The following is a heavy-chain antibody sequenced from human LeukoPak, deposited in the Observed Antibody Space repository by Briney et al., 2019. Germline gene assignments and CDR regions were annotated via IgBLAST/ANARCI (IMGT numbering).Heavy chain of an antibody. J-gene: IGHJ4*02. CDR3: ARQRRGGYSLM. CDR1: GYRFTDYW. CDR2: IYPGDYDT. D-gene: IGHD5-12*01. Sequence: GESLKISCKGSGYRFTDYWIGWVRQMPGKGLEWMGIIYPGDYDTRYSTSFQGQVTISVDKSISTAYLQWSSLKASDSAMYYCARQRRGGYSLMWGQGTLVTVSS. V-gene: IGHV5-51*01.